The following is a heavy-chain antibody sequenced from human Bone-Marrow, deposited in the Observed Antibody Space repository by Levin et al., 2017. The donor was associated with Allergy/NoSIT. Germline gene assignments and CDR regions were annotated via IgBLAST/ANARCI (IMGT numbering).Heavy chain of an antibody. Sequence: KISCKASGGTFSSYAISWVRQAPGQGLEWMGGIIPIFGTANYAQKFQGRVTITADESTSTAYMELSSLRSEDTAVYYCARVSAAAYYYYYMDVWGKGTTVTVSS. V-gene: IGHV1-69*01. CDR2: IIPIFGTA. CDR3: ARVSAAAYYYYYMDV. D-gene: IGHD2-15*01. J-gene: IGHJ6*03. CDR1: GGTFSSYA.